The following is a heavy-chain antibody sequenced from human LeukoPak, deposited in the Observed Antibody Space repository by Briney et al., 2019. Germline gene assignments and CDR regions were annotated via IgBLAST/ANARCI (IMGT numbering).Heavy chain of an antibody. J-gene: IGHJ4*02. CDR2: ISAYNGNT. D-gene: IGHD3-22*01. Sequence: ASVKVSCKASGYTFTSYGISWVRQAPGRGLEWMGWISAYNGNTNYAQKLQGRVTMTTDTSTSTAYMELRSLRSDDTAVYYCARAYYYDSSGYPADYWGQGTLVTVSS. V-gene: IGHV1-18*01. CDR3: ARAYYYDSSGYPADY. CDR1: GYTFTSYG.